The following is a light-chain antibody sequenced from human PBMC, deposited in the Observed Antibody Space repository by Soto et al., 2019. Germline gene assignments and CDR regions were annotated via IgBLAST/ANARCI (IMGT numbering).Light chain of an antibody. V-gene: IGKV3-20*01. CDR2: GAS. CDR3: QQYGSSGT. J-gene: IGKJ1*01. Sequence: EIVMTQSPATLSASPGERATFSCRASQSVSSNLAWYQQKPGQAPRLLIYGASNRATGIPDRFSGSGSGTDFTLTISRLEPEDFAVYYCQQYGSSGTFGQGTKVDIK. CDR1: QSVSSN.